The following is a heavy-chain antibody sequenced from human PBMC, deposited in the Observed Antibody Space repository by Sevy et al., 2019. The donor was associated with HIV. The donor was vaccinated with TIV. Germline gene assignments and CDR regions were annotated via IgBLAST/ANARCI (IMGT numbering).Heavy chain of an antibody. D-gene: IGHD3-3*01. Sequence: SETLSLTYSVSGGSISKIGNYWGRVRQPPGERLEWIGDIFHTGKTNYNPSLKSRVTISLDTSKNQFSLKLSSVTAADTAVYYCAKIYDYWGPGALVTVSS. V-gene: IGHV4-39*01. J-gene: IGHJ4*02. CDR2: IFHTGKT. CDR1: GGSISKIGNY. CDR3: AKIYDY.